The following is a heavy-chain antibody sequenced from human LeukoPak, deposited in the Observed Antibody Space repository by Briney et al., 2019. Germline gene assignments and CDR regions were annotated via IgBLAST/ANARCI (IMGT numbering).Heavy chain of an antibody. CDR2: IYYSGST. Sequence: SETLSLTCTVSGASISSYYWSWIRQPPGKGLEWIGYIYYSGSTNYNPSLKSRANISVDTSKNQFYLKLSSVTAADTAVYYCARGAWGYCSSTSCYAAEYWYFDLWGRGTLVTVSS. J-gene: IGHJ2*01. V-gene: IGHV4-59*08. CDR3: ARGAWGYCSSTSCYAAEYWYFDL. CDR1: GASISSYY. D-gene: IGHD2-2*01.